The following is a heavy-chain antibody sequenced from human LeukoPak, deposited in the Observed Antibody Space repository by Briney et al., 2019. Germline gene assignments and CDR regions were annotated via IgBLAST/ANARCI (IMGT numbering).Heavy chain of an antibody. V-gene: IGHV3-23*01. J-gene: IGHJ4*02. CDR2: ISGSGGST. CDR3: AKDRVSDYYDSSGYYDY. D-gene: IGHD3-22*01. CDR1: GFTVSSNY. Sequence: GGSLRLSCAASGFTVSSNYMSWVRQAPGKGLEWVSAISGSGGSTYYADSVKGRFTISRDNSKNTLYLQMNSLRAEDTAVYYCAKDRVSDYYDSSGYYDYWGQGTLVTVSS.